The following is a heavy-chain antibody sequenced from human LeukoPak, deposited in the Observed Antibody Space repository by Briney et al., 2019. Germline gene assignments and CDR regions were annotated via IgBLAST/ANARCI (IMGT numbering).Heavy chain of an antibody. CDR3: VKDLSYETSGSFFDY. CDR2: ISWDGTT. CDR1: GFTFEDYT. J-gene: IGHJ4*02. D-gene: IGHD3-22*01. Sequence: GGSLRLSCAASGFTFEDYTMHWIRQAPGKTLEWVSLISWDGTTFYADSVKGRFTISRDNSKDSPYLRMDTLRSEDTAFYYCVKDLSYETSGSFFDYWGQGTLVTVS. V-gene: IGHV3-43*01.